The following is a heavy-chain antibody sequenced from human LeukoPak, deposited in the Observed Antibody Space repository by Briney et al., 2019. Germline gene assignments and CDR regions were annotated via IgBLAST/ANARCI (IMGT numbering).Heavy chain of an antibody. J-gene: IGHJ4*02. CDR3: ARLGSGWFHFDY. V-gene: IGHV1-2*06. CDR2: ISPNSGAT. D-gene: IGHD6-19*01. Sequence: ASVKVSCKASGYTFTAYYIHWVRQAPGQGLEWLGRISPNSGATKSAQKFQGRVTMTSDTSISTAYMELSRLTSDDTAVYYCARLGSGWFHFDYWGQGTLVTVSS. CDR1: GYTFTAYY.